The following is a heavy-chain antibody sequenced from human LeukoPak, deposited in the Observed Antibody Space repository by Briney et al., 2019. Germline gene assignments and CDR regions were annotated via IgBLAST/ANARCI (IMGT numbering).Heavy chain of an antibody. CDR3: ARHELPGIAAVKGWFDP. CDR1: GYSFTSYW. V-gene: IGHV5-51*01. Sequence: AGESLKISCKGSGYSFTSYWIGWVRQMPGKGLEWMGIIYPGDSDTRYSPSFQGQVTISADKSISTAYLQWSSLKASDTAMYYCARHELPGIAAVKGWFDPWGQGTLVTVSS. D-gene: IGHD6-13*01. CDR2: IYPGDSDT. J-gene: IGHJ5*02.